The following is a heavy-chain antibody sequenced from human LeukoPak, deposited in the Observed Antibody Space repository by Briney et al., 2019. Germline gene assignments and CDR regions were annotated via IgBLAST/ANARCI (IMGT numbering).Heavy chain of an antibody. J-gene: IGHJ5*02. CDR2: IHGDGSDP. CDR3: ARSAVTGPGWIDP. Sequence: PGGSLRLSCAASGFTFSSYWMHWVRQAPGKGLVWVSRIHGDGSDPSYADSVKGRFTISRDNSKNTLYLQVNGLRGDDTAVYYCARSAVTGPGWIDPWGQGTLVTVSS. CDR1: GFTFSSYW. D-gene: IGHD6-19*01. V-gene: IGHV3-74*01.